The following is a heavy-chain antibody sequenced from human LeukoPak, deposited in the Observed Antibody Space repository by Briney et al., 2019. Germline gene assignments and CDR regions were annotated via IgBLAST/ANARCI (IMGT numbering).Heavy chain of an antibody. CDR3: ARAPYSGGWYLMY. J-gene: IGHJ4*02. D-gene: IGHD6-19*01. Sequence: PGGSLRLSCAASGFTFSSYWMTWVRQAPGKGLEWVANIRQDGNEQYYMDSVRGRFTISRDNAKNSPFLQMNSLRAEDTAVYYCARAPYSGGWYLMYWGQGTLVTVSS. CDR2: IRQDGNEQ. CDR1: GFTFSSYW. V-gene: IGHV3-7*01.